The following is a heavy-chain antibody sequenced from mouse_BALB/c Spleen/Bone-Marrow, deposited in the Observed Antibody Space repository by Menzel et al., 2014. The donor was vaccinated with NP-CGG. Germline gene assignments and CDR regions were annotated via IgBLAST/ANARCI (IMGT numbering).Heavy chain of an antibody. J-gene: IGHJ4*01. Sequence: VQLKQSGPELVKPGASVKISCKTSGYTFTEYTMHWVKQSHGKSLEWIGGINPNNGGTSYNQKFKGKATLTVDKSSSTAYMELRSLTSEDSAVYYCAREGYRYDEGGRYYAMDYWGQGTSVTVSS. D-gene: IGHD2-14*01. CDR1: GYTFTEYT. V-gene: IGHV1-18*01. CDR3: AREGYRYDEGGRYYAMDY. CDR2: INPNNGGT.